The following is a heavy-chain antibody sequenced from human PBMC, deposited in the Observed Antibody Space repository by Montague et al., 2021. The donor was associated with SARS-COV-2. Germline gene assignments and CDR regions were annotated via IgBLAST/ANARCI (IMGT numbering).Heavy chain of an antibody. CDR1: GFSLSTSGMC. V-gene: IGHV2-70*11. CDR3: ARVIAGATVLDY. Sequence: PALVKPTQTLTLTCTFSGFSLSTSGMCVSWIRQPPGKALEWLARIDWXDDKYYSTSLKTRLTISKDTSKNQVVLTMTNMDPVDTATYYCARVIAGATVLDYWGQGTLVTVSS. CDR2: IDWXDDK. D-gene: IGHD1-26*01. J-gene: IGHJ4*02.